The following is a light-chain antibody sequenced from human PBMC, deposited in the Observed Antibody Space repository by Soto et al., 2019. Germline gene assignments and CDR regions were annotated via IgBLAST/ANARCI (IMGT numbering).Light chain of an antibody. CDR2: EVR. CDR1: MRDVGAYNL. Sequence: QSVLTQPASVSGSPGQSITISCAGTMRDVGAYNLVSWYQQHPGRAPQLIIYEVRNRPSGISFRFSGSKSGNTASLTISGLQAEDEADYYCSSSTGISTLLFATGTKVTVL. V-gene: IGLV2-14*01. CDR3: SSSTGISTLL. J-gene: IGLJ1*01.